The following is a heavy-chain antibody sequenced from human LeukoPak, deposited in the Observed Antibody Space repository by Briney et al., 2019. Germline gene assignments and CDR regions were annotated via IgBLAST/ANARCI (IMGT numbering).Heavy chain of an antibody. D-gene: IGHD6-19*01. V-gene: IGHV5-10-1*01. CDR2: IEPIDSYT. CDR1: GYSFTSYW. J-gene: IGHJ4*02. Sequence: GESLRISCKGSGYSFTSYWVSWGRQMPGKGLEWVGRIEPIDSYTNYIPSFQAHVTISARKSISTVYLQWSSLKASDTAMYYCARHSAGIVVAGKWGQGTLVTVSS. CDR3: ARHSAGIVVAGK.